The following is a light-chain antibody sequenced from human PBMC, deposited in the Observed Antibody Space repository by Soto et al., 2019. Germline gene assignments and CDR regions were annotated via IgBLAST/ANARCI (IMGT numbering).Light chain of an antibody. CDR1: QSISTY. CDR3: QQTYSTPPT. Sequence: DIDMTHSPSSLSASVGDRVTITCRASQSISTYLNWYQQKAGLAPKLLIYAASSLQSGVPSRFSGSGSGTDFTLTISSLQPEDFATYYCQQTYSTPPTFGQGTKVDIK. V-gene: IGKV1-39*01. J-gene: IGKJ1*01. CDR2: AAS.